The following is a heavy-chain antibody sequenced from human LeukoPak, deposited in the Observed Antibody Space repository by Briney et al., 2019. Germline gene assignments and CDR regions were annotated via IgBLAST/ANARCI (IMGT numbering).Heavy chain of an antibody. CDR1: GYTFTGYY. D-gene: IGHD2-2*01. CDR3: ARARGDIVVVPAAIWFDP. CDR2: IIPNSGGT. Sequence: ASVKVSCKASGYTFTGYYMHWVRQAPGQGLEWMGWIIPNSGGTNYAQKFQGRVTMTRDTSISTAYMELSRLRSDDTAVYYCARARGDIVVVPAAIWFDPWGQGTLVTVSS. J-gene: IGHJ5*02. V-gene: IGHV1-2*02.